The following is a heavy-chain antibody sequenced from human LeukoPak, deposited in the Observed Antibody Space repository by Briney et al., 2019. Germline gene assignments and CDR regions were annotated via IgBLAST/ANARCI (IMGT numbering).Heavy chain of an antibody. D-gene: IGHD2-2*01. CDR1: GFTFSSYG. J-gene: IGHJ6*02. V-gene: IGHV3-33*01. CDR2: IWYDGSNK. CDR3: ARERTYCSSTSCSTHYYYGMDV. Sequence: PGGSLRLSCAASGFTFSSYGMHWVRQAPGKGLEWVAVIWYDGSNKCYADSVKGRFTISRDNSKNTLYLQMNSLRAEDTAVYYCARERTYCSSTSCSTHYYYGMDVWGQGTTVTVSS.